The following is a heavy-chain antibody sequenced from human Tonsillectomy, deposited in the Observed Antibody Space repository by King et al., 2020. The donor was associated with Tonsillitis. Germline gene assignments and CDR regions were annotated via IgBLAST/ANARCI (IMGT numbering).Heavy chain of an antibody. CDR2: MSRGGTI. CDR1: GFTFSSYS. CDR3: TRDPHALDI. J-gene: IGHJ3*02. Sequence: VQLVESGGALVQPGGSLRLSCAASGFTFSSYSMNWVRQAPKRGLEWISYMSRGGTIYYAESVRGRFTISRDNAKSSLYLQMNSLRAEDTAVYYCTRDPHALDIWSQGTMVTVSS. V-gene: IGHV3-48*01.